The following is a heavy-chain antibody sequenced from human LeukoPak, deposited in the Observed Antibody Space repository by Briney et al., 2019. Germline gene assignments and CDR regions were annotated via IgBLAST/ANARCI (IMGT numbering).Heavy chain of an antibody. CDR2: IYYSGST. CDR1: GGSISSYY. J-gene: IGHJ3*02. Sequence: SETLSLTCTVSGGSISSYYWSWIRQPPGKGLEWVGYIYYSGSTNYNPSLKSRVTISVDTSKNQFSLKLSSVTAADTAVYYCARGERGYGYGSGPGSSGAFDIWGQGTMVTVSS. D-gene: IGHD5-18*01. V-gene: IGHV4-59*08. CDR3: ARGERGYGYGSGPGSSGAFDI.